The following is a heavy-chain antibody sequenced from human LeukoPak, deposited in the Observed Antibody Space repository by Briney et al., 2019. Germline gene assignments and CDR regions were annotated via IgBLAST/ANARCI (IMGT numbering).Heavy chain of an antibody. D-gene: IGHD3-10*01. J-gene: IGHJ4*02. CDR3: VSNLGQFFDY. V-gene: IGHV3-23*01. CDR2: ISHIGPYT. Sequence: GGSLRLSCAASGFTFSNAAMNWVRQAPGKGLEWVSAISHIGPYTFHADSVKGRFTISRDDSKNTVYLQMSSLRAEDTAMYCCVSNLGQFFDYWGQGTLVTVSS. CDR1: GFTFSNAA.